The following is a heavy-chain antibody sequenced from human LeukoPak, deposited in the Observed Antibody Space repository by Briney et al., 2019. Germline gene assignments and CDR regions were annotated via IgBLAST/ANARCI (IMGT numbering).Heavy chain of an antibody. D-gene: IGHD6-19*01. J-gene: IGHJ4*02. Sequence: GGSLRLSCAASGYTLRSYWMHWVRQAPEKGLVWVSLIHSDGRTTNYADSVKGRFTISRDNAKNTLFLQMSSLRADDTAVYYCARGRGWNLDYWGQGTLVTVYS. CDR2: IHSDGRTT. CDR1: GYTLRSYW. CDR3: ARGRGWNLDY. V-gene: IGHV3-74*01.